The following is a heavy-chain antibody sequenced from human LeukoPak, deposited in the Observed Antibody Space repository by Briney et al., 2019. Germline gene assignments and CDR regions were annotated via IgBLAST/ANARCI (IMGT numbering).Heavy chain of an antibody. J-gene: IGHJ3*02. CDR1: GYTFTGYY. Sequence: ASVKVSCKASGYTFTGYYMHWVRQAPGQGLEWMGWINPNSGGTNYAQKLQGRVTMTTDTSTSTAYMELRSLISDDTAVYYCARGGRWELPRPYAFDIWGQGTMVTVSS. V-gene: IGHV1-2*02. D-gene: IGHD1-26*01. CDR3: ARGGRWELPRPYAFDI. CDR2: INPNSGGT.